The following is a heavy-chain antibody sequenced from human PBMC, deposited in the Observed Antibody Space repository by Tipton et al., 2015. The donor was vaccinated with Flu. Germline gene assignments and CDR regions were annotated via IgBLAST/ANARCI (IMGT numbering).Heavy chain of an antibody. Sequence: TLSLTCTVSGYSISSGYYWGWIRQSPGKGLEWIGSIYHSGGTYYNPSLKSRVTISVDTSKNQFSLKLSSVTAADTAVYYCARGPEQWLVNPHYFDYWSQGTLVTVSS. J-gene: IGHJ4*02. CDR3: ARGPEQWLVNPHYFDY. V-gene: IGHV4-38-2*02. CDR2: IYHSGGT. CDR1: GYSISSGYY. D-gene: IGHD6-19*01.